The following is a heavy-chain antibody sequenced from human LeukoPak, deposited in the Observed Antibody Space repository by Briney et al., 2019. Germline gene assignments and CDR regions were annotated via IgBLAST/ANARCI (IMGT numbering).Heavy chain of an antibody. V-gene: IGHV3-21*01. Sequence: PGGSLRLSCAASGFTFSNYNMNWVRQAPGKGLEWVSSISSSSSYIYYADSVKGRFTISRDNAKNSLYLQMNSLRAEDTAVYYCARGTGGYYDSSGYYYDYYYYYMDVWGKGTTVTVSS. J-gene: IGHJ6*03. D-gene: IGHD3-22*01. CDR2: ISSSSSYI. CDR1: GFTFSNYN. CDR3: ARGTGGYYDSSGYYYDYYYYYMDV.